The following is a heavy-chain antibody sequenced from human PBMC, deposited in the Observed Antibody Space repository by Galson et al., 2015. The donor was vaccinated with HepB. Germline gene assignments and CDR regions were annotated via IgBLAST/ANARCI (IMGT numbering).Heavy chain of an antibody. J-gene: IGHJ6*02. CDR1: GYTFTNYY. CDR3: ARVVYGMDV. CDR2: ISPNSGDT. Sequence: VKVSCKASGYTFTNYYIRWVRQAPGEGLEWMGWISPNSGDTTYSQKFQGRITMTRDTSINTAYMELSSLRSDDTAVYYCARVVYGMDVWGLGTTVTVSS. V-gene: IGHV1-2*02.